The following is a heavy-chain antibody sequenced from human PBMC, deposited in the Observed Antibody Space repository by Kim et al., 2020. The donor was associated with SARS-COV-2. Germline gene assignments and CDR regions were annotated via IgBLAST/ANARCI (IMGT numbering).Heavy chain of an antibody. V-gene: IGHV3-30-3*01. CDR2: ISYDGRNT. Sequence: GGSLRLSCEASGPTFDNSAMNWVRQTPGKGLEWVGVISYDGRNTSYADSVKGRFTISRDNAKSTLYLEIKSLRVEDTALYYCARGNYYESMSLSDYYNGMDVGGQGTTVTVSS. CDR3: ARGNYYESMSLSDYYNGMDV. CDR1: GPTFDNSA. D-gene: IGHD3-22*01. J-gene: IGHJ6*02.